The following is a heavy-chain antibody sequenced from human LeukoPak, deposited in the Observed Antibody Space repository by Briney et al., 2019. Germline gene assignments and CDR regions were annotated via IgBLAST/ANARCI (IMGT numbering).Heavy chain of an antibody. J-gene: IGHJ4*02. Sequence: APVKVSCKVSRYTLTELSMHWVRQAPGKGLEWMGGFDPEDDETIYAQKFQGRVAMTEDTSTDTAYMELSSLRSEDTAVYYCATYDSELYYFDYWGQGTLVTVSS. CDR3: ATYDSELYYFDY. CDR1: RYTLTELS. V-gene: IGHV1-24*01. D-gene: IGHD3-22*01. CDR2: FDPEDDET.